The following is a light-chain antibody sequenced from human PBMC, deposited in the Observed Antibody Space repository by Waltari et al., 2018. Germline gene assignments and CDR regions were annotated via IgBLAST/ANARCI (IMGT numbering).Light chain of an antibody. V-gene: IGLV3-19*01. CDR2: GKN. J-gene: IGLJ2*01. CDR3: NSRDSSGAHVL. CDR1: RLRTYS. Sequence: SSELTQDPAVSVALGQTVTITCQGDRLRTYSARWYQQRPGQAPILVIYGKNNRPSGIPDRFSGSNSGNTASLTITGAQAEDEADYYCNSRDSSGAHVLFGGGTKLTVL.